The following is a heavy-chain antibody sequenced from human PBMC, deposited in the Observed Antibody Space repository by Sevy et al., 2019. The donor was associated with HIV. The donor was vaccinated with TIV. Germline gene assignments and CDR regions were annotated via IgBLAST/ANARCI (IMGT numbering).Heavy chain of an antibody. CDR2: ISHDGNYK. Sequence: GGYLRLSCAASGFTFSNYDMHWVRQAPGKGLEWVAVISHDGNYKKYADSVKVRFTISRDDFKNTLYLQMSSLRPEDPAVYFCARLFSCGGDCYYLDYWGQGALVTVSS. CDR3: ARLFSCGGDCYYLDY. D-gene: IGHD2-21*02. V-gene: IGHV3-30-3*01. CDR1: GFTFSNYD. J-gene: IGHJ4*02.